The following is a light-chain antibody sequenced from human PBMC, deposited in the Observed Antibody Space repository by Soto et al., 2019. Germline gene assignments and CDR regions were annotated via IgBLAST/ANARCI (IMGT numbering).Light chain of an antibody. CDR3: QQRSNWPYT. Sequence: EIVLTQSPATLSLSPGERATLSCRASQSVSSYLAWYQQKPGQAPRLLIYDASNRATGIPARFSGSGSGTGLTPTISSLEPEDFAVYYCQQRSNWPYTFGQGTKLEIK. CDR1: QSVSSY. CDR2: DAS. J-gene: IGKJ2*01. V-gene: IGKV3-11*01.